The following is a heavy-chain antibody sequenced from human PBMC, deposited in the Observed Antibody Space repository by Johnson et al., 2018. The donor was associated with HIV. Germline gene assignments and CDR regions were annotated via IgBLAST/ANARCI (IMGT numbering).Heavy chain of an antibody. D-gene: IGHD6-19*01. Sequence: VQLVESGGGVVQPGRSLRLSCAASGFTFSSYGMHWVRQAPGKGLEWVAVISYDGSNKYYADSVKGRFTISRDNSKNTLFLQMNSLRAEDTAVYYCAKDRGSGWPDGFEVWGQGAMVTVSS. CDR3: AKDRGSGWPDGFEV. J-gene: IGHJ3*01. V-gene: IGHV3-30*18. CDR1: GFTFSSYG. CDR2: ISYDGSNK.